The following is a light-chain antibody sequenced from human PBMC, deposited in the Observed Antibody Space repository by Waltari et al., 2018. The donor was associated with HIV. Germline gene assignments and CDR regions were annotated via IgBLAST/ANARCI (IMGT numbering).Light chain of an antibody. CDR1: SGHTSNA. V-gene: IGLV4-69*01. CDR2: INTDGSH. CDR3: QAWGAGIRV. J-gene: IGLJ3*02. Sequence: QLVLTQSPSASASLGASVKLTCTLSSGHTSNAIAWHQQQPEKGPRFLLKINTDGSHDRGDGIPDRFSGSSSGAERSLTISSLQSEDEADYYCQAWGAGIRVFGGGTKLTVL.